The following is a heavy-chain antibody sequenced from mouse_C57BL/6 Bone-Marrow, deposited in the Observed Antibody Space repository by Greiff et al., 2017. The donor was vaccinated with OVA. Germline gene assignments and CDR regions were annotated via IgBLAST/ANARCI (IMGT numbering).Heavy chain of an antibody. CDR3: FRAWFAY. D-gene: IGHD3-1*01. Sequence: EVQGVESGPVLVKPGASVKMSCKASGYTFTDYYMNWVKQSHGKSLEWIGVINPYNGGTSYNQKFKGKATLTVDKSSSTAYMELNSLTSEDSAVYYCFRAWFAYWGQGTLVTVSA. J-gene: IGHJ3*01. CDR1: GYTFTDYY. CDR2: INPYNGGT. V-gene: IGHV1-19*01.